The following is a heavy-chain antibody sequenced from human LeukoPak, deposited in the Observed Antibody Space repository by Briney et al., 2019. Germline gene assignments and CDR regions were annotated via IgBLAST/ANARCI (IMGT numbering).Heavy chain of an antibody. Sequence: GGSLRLSCAASGFTFSSYGMHWVRQAPGKGLEWVAVISYDGSNKYYADSVKGRFTISRDNSKNTLYLQMNSLRAEDTAVYYCATHGGYYDSSGYGRYWGQGTLVTVSS. CDR2: ISYDGSNK. V-gene: IGHV3-30*03. D-gene: IGHD3-22*01. J-gene: IGHJ4*02. CDR1: GFTFSSYG. CDR3: ATHGGYYDSSGYGRY.